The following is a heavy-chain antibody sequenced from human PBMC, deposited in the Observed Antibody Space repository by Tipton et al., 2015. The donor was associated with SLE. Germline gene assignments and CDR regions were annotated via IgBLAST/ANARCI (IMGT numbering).Heavy chain of an antibody. Sequence: TLSLTCTVSGGSISSSNYFWGWFRQPPGKGLEWVGSIFYIGSTYYNSSPKSRVTLSVDTSSNQFPLKLSSLTAADTAVYYCARRSRFYNYFDYWGQGTLLTVAS. V-gene: IGHV4-39*01. J-gene: IGHJ4*02. D-gene: IGHD3-10*01. CDR1: GGSISSSNYF. CDR3: ARRSRFYNYFDY. CDR2: IFYIGST.